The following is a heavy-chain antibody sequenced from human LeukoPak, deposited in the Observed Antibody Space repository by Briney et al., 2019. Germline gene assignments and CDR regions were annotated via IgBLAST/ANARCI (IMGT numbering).Heavy chain of an antibody. J-gene: IGHJ4*02. D-gene: IGHD6-19*01. CDR2: IKEDGSEK. Sequence: GGSLRLSCVASKFTFSSYWMSWVRQAPGKGLEWVANIKEDGSEKYYVDSVKGRFTISRDNAKNSLYLQMNSLRAEDMALYYCAKDTLPVAGYFDYWGQGTLVTVSS. CDR3: AKDTLPVAGYFDY. V-gene: IGHV3-7*03. CDR1: KFTFSSYW.